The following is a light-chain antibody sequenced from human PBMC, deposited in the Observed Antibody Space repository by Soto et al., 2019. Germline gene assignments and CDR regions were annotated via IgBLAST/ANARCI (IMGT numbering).Light chain of an antibody. Sequence: QSALTQPRSVSASPGQSVTISCTGTSSDVGRYDYVSWYQQHPGKAPKLIVYGVTERPSGVPDRFSGSKSGNTASLTISGLQAEDEADYSCCSFAGSYSYVFGTGTKVTVL. V-gene: IGLV2-11*01. J-gene: IGLJ1*01. CDR3: CSFAGSYSYV. CDR1: SSDVGRYDY. CDR2: GVT.